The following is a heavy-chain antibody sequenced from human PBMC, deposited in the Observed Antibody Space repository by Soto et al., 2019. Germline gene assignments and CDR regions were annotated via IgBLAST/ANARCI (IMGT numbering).Heavy chain of an antibody. CDR1: GGTFSSYA. CDR3: ARDLTAANYYYYGMDV. J-gene: IGHJ6*02. D-gene: IGHD2-2*01. V-gene: IGHV1-69*06. CDR2: IIPIFGTV. Sequence: SVKVSCKASGGTFSSYAISWVRQAPGQGLEWMGGIIPIFGTVNYAQKFQGRVTITADKSTSTAYMELSSLRSEDTAVYYCARDLTAANYYYYGMDVWGQGTTVTVSS.